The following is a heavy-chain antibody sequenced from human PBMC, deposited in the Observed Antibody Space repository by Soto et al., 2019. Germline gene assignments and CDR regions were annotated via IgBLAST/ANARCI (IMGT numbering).Heavy chain of an antibody. CDR2: ISAYNGNT. CDR1: GYTFTSYG. V-gene: IGHV1-18*04. D-gene: IGHD3-22*01. Sequence: ASVKVSCKASGYTFTSYGISWVRQAPGQGLEWMGWISAYNGNTNYAQKLHGRVTMTTDTSTSTAYMELRSLRSDDTAVYYCSRKYYYDSSGYYSLDYWGQGTLVTVSS. J-gene: IGHJ4*02. CDR3: SRKYYYDSSGYYSLDY.